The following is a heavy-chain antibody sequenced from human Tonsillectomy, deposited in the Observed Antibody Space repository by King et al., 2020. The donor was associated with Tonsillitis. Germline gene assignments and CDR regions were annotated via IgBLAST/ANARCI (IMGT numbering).Heavy chain of an antibody. CDR3: AKEDSFWSGYYDY. CDR1: GFTFSSYA. J-gene: IGHJ4*02. CDR2: ISANAATT. Sequence: VQLVESGGGLIQPGGSLRLSCAASGFTFSSYAMIWVRQAPGKGLEWVSAISANAATTYYADSVKGRFTVSRDNSKNTLYLQMSSLRVEDTAVYYCAKEDSFWSGYYDYWGQGTLVTVSS. D-gene: IGHD3-3*01. V-gene: IGHV3-23*04.